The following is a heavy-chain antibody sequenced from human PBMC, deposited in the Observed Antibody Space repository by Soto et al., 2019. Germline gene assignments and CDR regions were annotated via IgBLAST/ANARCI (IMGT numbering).Heavy chain of an antibody. CDR2: VNNSWGS. J-gene: IGHJ6*02. V-gene: IGHV4-59*08. CDR3: ARQGFGPLHGLVDV. CDR1: GGSISSYY. Sequence: QVQLQESGPGLVKPSETLSLSCTVSGGSISSYYWSWFRQSPGKRMEWIGYVNNSWGSSYNPSLQSRVAISLDTSKSQFSLKVTSVTATDTAVYYCARQGFGPLHGLVDVWGQGTTVTVSS. D-gene: IGHD3-10*01.